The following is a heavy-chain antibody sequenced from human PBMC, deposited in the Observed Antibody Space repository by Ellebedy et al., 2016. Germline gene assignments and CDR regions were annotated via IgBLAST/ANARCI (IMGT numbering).Heavy chain of an antibody. CDR3: AGGAAQKYQVPGRFYYSYLDV. V-gene: IGHV1-69*13. CDR1: GGAINSYV. Sequence: SVMVSCXASGGAINSYVINWVRQAPGQGLEWIGGIMPIFGTPNHAQKFQGRVTITADELTTTAYMELSSLRSEDTAVYYCAGGAAQKYQVPGRFYYSYLDVWGNGTTVTVSS. CDR2: IMPIFGTP. J-gene: IGHJ6*03. D-gene: IGHD2-2*01.